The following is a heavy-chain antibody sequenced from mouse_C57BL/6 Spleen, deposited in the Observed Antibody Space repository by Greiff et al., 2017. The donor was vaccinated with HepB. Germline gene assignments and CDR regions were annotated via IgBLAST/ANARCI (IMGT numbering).Heavy chain of an antibody. Sequence: EVQLQQSGPELVKPGASVKMSCKASGYTFTDYNMHWVKQSHGKSLEWIGYINPNNGGTSYNQKFKGKATLTVNKSSSTAYMELRSLTSEDSAVYYCANSYYSSPYAMDYWGQGTSVTVSS. V-gene: IGHV1-22*01. CDR2: INPNNGGT. J-gene: IGHJ4*01. D-gene: IGHD2-12*01. CDR1: GYTFTDYN. CDR3: ANSYYSSPYAMDY.